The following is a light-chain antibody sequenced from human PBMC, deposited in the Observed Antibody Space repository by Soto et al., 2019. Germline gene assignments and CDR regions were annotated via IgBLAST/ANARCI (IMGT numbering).Light chain of an antibody. V-gene: IGKV1D-12*01. Sequence: DLQMNQSPYSVSASVGDRVTITCRASQGIRSWLAWYQQKPGKAPKLLISSASTFQSGLPSRFSGSVSVTDFTLTISGLQPEDFATYYCQQSDTFPATFGGGTRVEIK. CDR2: SAS. CDR3: QQSDTFPAT. J-gene: IGKJ4*01. CDR1: QGIRSW.